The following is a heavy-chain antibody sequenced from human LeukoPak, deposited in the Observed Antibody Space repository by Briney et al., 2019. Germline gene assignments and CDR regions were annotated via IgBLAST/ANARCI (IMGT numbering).Heavy chain of an antibody. CDR1: GFTVSSNY. V-gene: IGHV3-66*01. CDR2: IYSGGST. Sequence: GSLRLSCAASGFTVSSNYMSWVRQAPGKGLEWVSVIYSGGSTYYADSVKGRFTISRDNSKNTLYLQMNSLRAEDTAVYYCAREVTTIYYYYGMDVWGQGTTVTVSS. CDR3: AREVTTIYYYYGMDV. J-gene: IGHJ6*02. D-gene: IGHD4-11*01.